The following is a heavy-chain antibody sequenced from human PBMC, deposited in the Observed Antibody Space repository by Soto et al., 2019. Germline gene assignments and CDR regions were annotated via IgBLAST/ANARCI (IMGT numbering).Heavy chain of an antibody. CDR3: ARGRYGDY. J-gene: IGHJ4*02. CDR2: ISAHNGNT. Sequence: QAHLVQSGPEVKKPGASVKVSCKGSGYIFTSYGIAWVRQAPGQGLEWMGWISAHNGNTEYAQNFQGRVTVTRDTSTSTAYPELMRLRSDATALYYCARGRYGDYWGQGALVTVSS. D-gene: IGHD4-17*01. V-gene: IGHV1-18*01. CDR1: GYIFTSYG.